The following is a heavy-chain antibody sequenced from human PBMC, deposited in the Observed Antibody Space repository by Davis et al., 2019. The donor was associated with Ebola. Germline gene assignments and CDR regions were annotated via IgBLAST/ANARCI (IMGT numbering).Heavy chain of an antibody. Sequence: GGSLRLSCKGSGYGFTNYWIGWVRQLPGKGLEWMGFIFPDDSDATYSPSFQGQVTFSVDKSIRTAYLHWNSLKASDTAMYYCARSTTLYGSGMDYWGQGTLVTVSS. J-gene: IGHJ4*02. V-gene: IGHV5-51*01. CDR2: IFPDDSDA. CDR3: ARSTTLYGSGMDY. CDR1: GYGFTNYW. D-gene: IGHD3-10*01.